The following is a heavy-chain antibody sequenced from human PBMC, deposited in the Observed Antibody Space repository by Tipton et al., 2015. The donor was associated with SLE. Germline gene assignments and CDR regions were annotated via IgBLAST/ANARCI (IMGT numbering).Heavy chain of an antibody. CDR1: GGTFSSYV. CDR2: MIPIFGTP. J-gene: IGHJ3*02. CDR3: ARCRGVLGTTDGFDI. V-gene: IGHV1-69*01. Sequence: QVQLVQSGAEVKKPGSSVKVSCKASGGTFSSYVLNWVRQAPGQGLERMGGMIPIFGTPNYAQEFQGRVTITTDESASTAYMELSSLRSDDTAVYYCARCRGVLGTTDGFDIWGQGTVVTVSS. D-gene: IGHD3-10*01.